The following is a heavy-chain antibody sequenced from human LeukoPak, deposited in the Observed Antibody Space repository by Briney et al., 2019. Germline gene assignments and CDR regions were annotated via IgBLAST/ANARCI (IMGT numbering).Heavy chain of an antibody. V-gene: IGHV4-59*11. J-gene: IGHJ4*02. Sequence: SETLSLTCTVSGDSISSHYWSWIRQPPGKGLEWIGYIYHSGNTNYNPSLKSRVTISLDTSKNQFSLGLSSVAAADTAVYYCASFPGYSSIIPYYFDYWGQGILVTVSS. D-gene: IGHD6-13*01. CDR3: ASFPGYSSIIPYYFDY. CDR1: GDSISSHY. CDR2: IYHSGNT.